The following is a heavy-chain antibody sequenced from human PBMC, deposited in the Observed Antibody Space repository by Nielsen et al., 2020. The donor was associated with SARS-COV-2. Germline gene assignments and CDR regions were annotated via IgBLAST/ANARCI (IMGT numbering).Heavy chain of an antibody. CDR1: GDSMRSSDYY. D-gene: IGHD1-14*01. Sequence: SETLSLTCTVSGDSMRSSDYYWALIRQPPGKGLEWIGSIYYSGITYYNPSLKRRVTMSVDTPKNEFSLRLSSVTAADTAVYYCARLNRRILEPLALASLRFDYWGSGRLVTISS. CDR2: IYYSGIT. J-gene: IGHJ4*02. V-gene: IGHV4-39*01. CDR3: ARLNRRILEPLALASLRFDY.